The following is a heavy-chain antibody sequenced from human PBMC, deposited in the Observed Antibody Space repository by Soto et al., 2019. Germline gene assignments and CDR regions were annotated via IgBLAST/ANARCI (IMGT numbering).Heavy chain of an antibody. CDR2: IYPGDSDT. D-gene: IGHD3-10*01. J-gene: IGHJ6*02. CDR3: AGGGVRGVITRTRDYYGMDV. V-gene: IGHV5-51*01. CDR1: GYSFTSHW. Sequence: GESLKISCKGSGYSFTSHWIGWVRQMPGKGMEWKEIIYPGDSDTRYSPYFQGQVTISADKSISTAYLQWSSLKASDTAMYYCAGGGVRGVITRTRDYYGMDVWGQGTTVTVSS.